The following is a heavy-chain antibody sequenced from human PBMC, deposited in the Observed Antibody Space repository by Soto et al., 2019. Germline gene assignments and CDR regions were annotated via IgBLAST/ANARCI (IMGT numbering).Heavy chain of an antibody. CDR2: SISIFGTA. D-gene: IGHD3-3*01. CDR3: ARDRELRFLGGGCDY. CDR1: GGTFSSYA. Sequence: ASVRVSCKASGGTFSSYAISWVRQAPGQGLDSLVGSISIFGTANYAQKFQSRVTITADESTSTAYIELSSLISEDTAVYYCARDRELRFLGGGCDYWGQGTLVTVSS. J-gene: IGHJ4*02. V-gene: IGHV1-69*13.